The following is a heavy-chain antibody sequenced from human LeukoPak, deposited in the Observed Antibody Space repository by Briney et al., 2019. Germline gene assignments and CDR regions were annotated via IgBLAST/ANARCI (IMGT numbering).Heavy chain of an antibody. V-gene: IGHV3-33*01. Sequence: GRSLRLSCAASGFTFSSYGMHWVRQAPGKGLEWVAVIWYDGSNKYYADSVKGRFTISRDNSKNTLYLQMNSLRDEDTAVYFCARDLNYYGSGSYSYWGQGALVTVSS. CDR1: GFTFSSYG. J-gene: IGHJ4*02. CDR3: ARDLNYYGSGSYSY. CDR2: IWYDGSNK. D-gene: IGHD3-10*01.